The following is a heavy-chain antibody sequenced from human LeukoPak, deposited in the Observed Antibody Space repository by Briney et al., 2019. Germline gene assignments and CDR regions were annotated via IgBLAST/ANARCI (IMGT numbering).Heavy chain of an antibody. V-gene: IGHV3-23*01. CDR3: AKDPGWSGYSIYYYMDV. J-gene: IGHJ6*03. Sequence: PGGSLRLSCAAFGFTFNNYAMNWVRQAPGKGLEWVSGISGSGFSTYYADSVKGRFIISRDNSKNTLYLQMNSLRAEDTAVYYCAKDPGWSGYSIYYYMDVWGKGTTVTVSS. CDR1: GFTFNNYA. D-gene: IGHD3-3*01. CDR2: ISGSGFST.